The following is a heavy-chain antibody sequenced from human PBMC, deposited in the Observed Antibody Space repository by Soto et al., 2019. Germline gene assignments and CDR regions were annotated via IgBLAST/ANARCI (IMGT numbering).Heavy chain of an antibody. CDR2: LSNSGDST. CDR1: GFSFSLYA. Sequence: GGSLRLSCAASGFSFSLYAMSWVRQAPGKGLEWVSALSNSGDSTYYEDSVKGRFTIFRDNSKNTPYLQMNSLRAEDTAIYYCARDTDSSDNWDAFDIWGQGTVVTVSS. V-gene: IGHV3-23*01. J-gene: IGHJ3*02. CDR3: ARDTDSSDNWDAFDI. D-gene: IGHD6-19*01.